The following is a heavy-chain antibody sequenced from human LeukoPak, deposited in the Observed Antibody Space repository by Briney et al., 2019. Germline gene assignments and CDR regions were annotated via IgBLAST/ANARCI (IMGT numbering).Heavy chain of an antibody. D-gene: IGHD4-17*01. CDR1: RASTSSFF. Sequence: SETLSLTCTVSRASTSSFFWSWIRQSPGKGLEWIGHIHYSGTTKYNPSITSRVTLSMDTSKNQVSLILSSVTAADTAMYYCAREGRQDYVYFDHWGQGSLVTVSS. CDR3: AREGRQDYVYFDH. V-gene: IGHV4-59*01. CDR2: IHYSGTT. J-gene: IGHJ4*02.